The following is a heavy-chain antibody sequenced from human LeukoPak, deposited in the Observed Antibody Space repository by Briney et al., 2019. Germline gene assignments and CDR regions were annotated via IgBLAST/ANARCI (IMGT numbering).Heavy chain of an antibody. CDR3: AKVAFGGIAVAGPFDY. J-gene: IGHJ4*02. V-gene: IGHV3-9*03. Sequence: GGSLRLSCAASGFTFDDYAMHWVRQAPGKGLEWVSGISWNSGSIGYADSVKGRFTISRDNAKNSLYLQMSSLRAEDMALYYCAKVAFGGIAVAGPFDYWGQGTLVTVSS. CDR2: ISWNSGSI. D-gene: IGHD6-19*01. CDR1: GFTFDDYA.